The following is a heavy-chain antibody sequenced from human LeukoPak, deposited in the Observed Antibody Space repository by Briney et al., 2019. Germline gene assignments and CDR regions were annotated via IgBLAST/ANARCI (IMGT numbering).Heavy chain of an antibody. CDR1: GFTLSSYA. CDR2: ISGSGGST. CDR3: AKFFIAVAGTTFGFDY. J-gene: IGHJ4*02. D-gene: IGHD6-19*01. V-gene: IGHV3-23*01. Sequence: GGSLRLSCAASGFTLSSYAMSWVRQAPGEGLEWVSAISGSGGSTYYADSVKGRFTISRDNSKNTLYLQMNSLRAEDTAVYYCAKFFIAVAGTTFGFDYWGQGTLVTVSS.